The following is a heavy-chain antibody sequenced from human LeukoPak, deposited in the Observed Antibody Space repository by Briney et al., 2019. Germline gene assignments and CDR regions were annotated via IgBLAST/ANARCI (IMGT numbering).Heavy chain of an antibody. CDR3: ARHSTYYDFWSVYRGAFDI. V-gene: IGHV4-30-4*08. CDR1: GGSISSGDYY. J-gene: IGHJ3*02. D-gene: IGHD3-3*01. CDR2: IYYSGST. Sequence: PSEALSLTCTVSGGSISSGDYYWSWIRQPPGKGLEWIGYIYYSGSTYYNPSLKSRVTISVDTSKNQFSLKLSSVTAADTAVYYCARHSTYYDFWSVYRGAFDIWGQGTMVTVSS.